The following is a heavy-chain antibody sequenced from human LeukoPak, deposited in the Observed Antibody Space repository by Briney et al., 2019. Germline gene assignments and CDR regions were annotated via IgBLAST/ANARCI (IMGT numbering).Heavy chain of an antibody. CDR1: GFPFSSYW. CDR3: ARDLVNRGSGSYFDY. V-gene: IGHV3-7*01. D-gene: IGHD3-10*01. Sequence: GGSLRLSCAASGFPFSSYWMNWVRQAPGKGLEWVANIKQDGSEKYYVDSVKGRFTISRDNAKNSLYLQMNSLRAEDTAVYYCARDLVNRGSGSYFDYWGQGALITVSS. CDR2: IKQDGSEK. J-gene: IGHJ4*02.